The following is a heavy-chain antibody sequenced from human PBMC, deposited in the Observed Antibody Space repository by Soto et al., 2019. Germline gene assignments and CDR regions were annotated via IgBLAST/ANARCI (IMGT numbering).Heavy chain of an antibody. D-gene: IGHD3-10*01. Sequence: SVKVSCKASGGTFSSYAISWVRQAPGQGLEWMGGIIPIFGTANYAQKFQGRVTITADESTSTAYMELSSLRSEDTAVYYCAARITMEFYYHGMDVWGQGTTVTVSS. CDR1: GGTFSSYA. V-gene: IGHV1-69*13. CDR2: IIPIFGTA. J-gene: IGHJ6*02. CDR3: AARITMEFYYHGMDV.